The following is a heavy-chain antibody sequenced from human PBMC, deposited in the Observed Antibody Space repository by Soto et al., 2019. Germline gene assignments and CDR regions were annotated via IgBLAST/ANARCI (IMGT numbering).Heavy chain of an antibody. V-gene: IGHV3-74*01. CDR3: AKRELNSTDLLH. D-gene: IGHD1-7*01. Sequence: EVQLVEAGGGLVQPGGSLRLSCAASGFTFTSYWMHWVRQGPGKGLEWVSRINSDGSSTAYADSVKSRFTISRDNAKNTLYLQMDSLRDDDTGIYYCAKRELNSTDLLHWGQGTQVSVSS. CDR2: INSDGSST. CDR1: GFTFTSYW. J-gene: IGHJ4*02.